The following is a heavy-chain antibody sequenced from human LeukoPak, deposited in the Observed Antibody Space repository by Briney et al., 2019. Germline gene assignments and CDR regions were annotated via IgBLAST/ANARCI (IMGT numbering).Heavy chain of an antibody. V-gene: IGHV3-7*01. CDR1: GFTFSSFW. Sequence: GSLRLSCAASGFTFSSFWMSWVRPAPGKGLGWVANIKQDGSEKYYVDSVKGRFTISRDNAKNSLYLQMNSLRAEDTAVYYCARDRLHYGEYEKTFDYWGQGTLVSVSS. CDR2: IKQDGSEK. CDR3: ARDRLHYGEYEKTFDY. D-gene: IGHD4-17*01. J-gene: IGHJ4*02.